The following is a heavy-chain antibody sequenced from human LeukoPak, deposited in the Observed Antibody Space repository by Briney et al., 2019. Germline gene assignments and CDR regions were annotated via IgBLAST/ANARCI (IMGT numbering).Heavy chain of an antibody. CDR1: GYTFTSYD. CDR2: MNPNSGNT. D-gene: IGHD3-3*01. V-gene: IGHV1-8*01. Sequence: ASVKVSCKASGYTFTSYDINWVRQATGQGLEWMGWMNPNSGNTGYAQKFQGRVTMTRNTSISTAYMELSSLRSEDTAVYYCARKPTIFGVVPPPEAFDIWGQGTMVTVSS. CDR3: ARKPTIFGVVPPPEAFDI. J-gene: IGHJ3*02.